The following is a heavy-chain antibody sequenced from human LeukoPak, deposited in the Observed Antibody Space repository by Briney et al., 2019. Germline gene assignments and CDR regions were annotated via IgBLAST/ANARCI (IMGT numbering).Heavy chain of an antibody. J-gene: IGHJ4*02. Sequence: SETLSLTCAVSGYSISSGYYWGWIRQPAGKGLEWIGRLSSGGSTNYSPSLKSRLTISVDRSKNHFSLKLTSVTAADTAVYYCARDSGSGHFDYWGQGTLVTVSS. V-gene: IGHV4-38-2*02. CDR3: ARDSGSGHFDY. D-gene: IGHD1-14*01. CDR1: GYSISSGYY. CDR2: LSSGGST.